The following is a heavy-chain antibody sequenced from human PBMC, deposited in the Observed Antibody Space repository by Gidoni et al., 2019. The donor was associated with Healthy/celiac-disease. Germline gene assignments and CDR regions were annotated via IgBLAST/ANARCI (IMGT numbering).Heavy chain of an antibody. D-gene: IGHD3-3*01. V-gene: IGHV3-11*01. J-gene: IGHJ6*02. CDR1: GFTFSDYY. Sequence: QVQLVESGGGLVKPGGSLRLSCAASGFTFSDYYMSWIRQAPGKGLEWVSYISSSGSTIYYADSVKGRFTISRDNAKNSLYLQMNSLRAEDTAVYYCARDGSYDFWSGYFVDYYYYGMDVWGQGTTVTVSS. CDR3: ARDGSYDFWSGYFVDYYYYGMDV. CDR2: ISSSGSTI.